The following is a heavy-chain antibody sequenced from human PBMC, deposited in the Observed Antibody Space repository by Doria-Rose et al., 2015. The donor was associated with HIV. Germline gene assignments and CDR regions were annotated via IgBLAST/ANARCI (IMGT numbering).Heavy chain of an antibody. CDR2: IYSSGST. J-gene: IGHJ6*03. Sequence: CTVSGGPISSYYWNWIRQPPGKGLEWIGYIYSSGSTHYNSSLKSRVTISIDTSKNQFSLKLSSVTAADTAVYYCARFRPSRGIYYSLDVWGKGTTVTVSS. CDR1: GGPISSYY. V-gene: IGHV4-4*09. D-gene: IGHD3-10*01. CDR3: ARFRPSRGIYYSLDV.